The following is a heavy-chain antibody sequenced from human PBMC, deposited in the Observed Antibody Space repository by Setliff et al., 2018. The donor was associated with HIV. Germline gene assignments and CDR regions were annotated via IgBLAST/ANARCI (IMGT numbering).Heavy chain of an antibody. CDR3: AREGTGIFDY. D-gene: IGHD1-1*01. CDR2: IIPILGIA. CDR1: GGTFSNYG. V-gene: IGHV1-69*04. J-gene: IGHJ4*02. Sequence: SVKVSCKAYGGTFSNYGISWVRQAPGQGLEWMGRIIPILGIANYAQKFQGRVTTTADKSTSTAYMELSSLRSEDTAVYYCAREGTGIFDYWGQGTLVTVSS.